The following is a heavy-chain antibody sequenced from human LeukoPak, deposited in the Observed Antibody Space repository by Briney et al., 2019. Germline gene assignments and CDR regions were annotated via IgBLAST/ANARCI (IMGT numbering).Heavy chain of an antibody. J-gene: IGHJ5*02. D-gene: IGHD2-2*01. CDR1: GFTFNDYA. CDR3: ARARCSTISCVPNWFDP. Sequence: GGSLRLSCAASGFTFNDYAMTWVRQAPGKGLEWVSSISGNGGRSTYYADSVEGRFTISRDIYRNILSLQMNSLRAEDTAVYYCARARCSTISCVPNWFDPWGQGTLVIVSS. V-gene: IGHV3-23*01. CDR2: ISGNGGRST.